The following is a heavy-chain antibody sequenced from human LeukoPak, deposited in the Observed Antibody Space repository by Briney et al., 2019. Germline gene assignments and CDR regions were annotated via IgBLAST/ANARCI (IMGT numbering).Heavy chain of an antibody. J-gene: IGHJ4*02. V-gene: IGHV3-23*01. CDR2: ISGSGDTT. D-gene: IGHD2-2*01. Sequence: GGSLRLSCAASGFTFSNYAMSWVRQAPGKGLEWVSVISGSGDTTDYADSVKGRFTISRDNSKNTLYLQMNSLRAEDTAVYYCSKLRSSVPAAAYNNWGQGILVTVSS. CDR3: SKLRSSVPAAAYNN. CDR1: GFTFSNYA.